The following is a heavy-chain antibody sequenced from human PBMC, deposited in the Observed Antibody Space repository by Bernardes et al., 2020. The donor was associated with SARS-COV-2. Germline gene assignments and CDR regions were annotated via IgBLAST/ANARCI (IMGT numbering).Heavy chain of an antibody. D-gene: IGHD3-22*01. Sequence: SVKVSWKTSGYTFTGYYIHWVRQAPGQGLEWMGWINPNSSSTNYAQNFQGRVTMTRDTSISTAYMELTRLRSDDTAVYYCARDGARFYFDSSGYWRPYYFDFWGQGTLVTVSS. CDR1: GYTFTGYY. CDR3: ARDGARFYFDSSGYWRPYYFDF. V-gene: IGHV1-2*02. J-gene: IGHJ4*02. CDR2: INPNSSST.